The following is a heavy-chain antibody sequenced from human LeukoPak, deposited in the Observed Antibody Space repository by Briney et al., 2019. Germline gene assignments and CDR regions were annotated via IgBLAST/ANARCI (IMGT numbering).Heavy chain of an antibody. CDR3: AKDIPDYDFWSGSAFDI. D-gene: IGHD3-3*01. J-gene: IGHJ3*02. CDR2: IIPILGIA. V-gene: IGHV1-69*04. CDR1: GGTFSSYA. Sequence: ASVKVSCKASGGTFSSYAISWVRQAPGQGLEWMGRIIPILGIANYAQKFQGRVTITADKSTSTAYMELSSLRAEDTAVYYCAKDIPDYDFWSGSAFDIWGQGTMVTVSS.